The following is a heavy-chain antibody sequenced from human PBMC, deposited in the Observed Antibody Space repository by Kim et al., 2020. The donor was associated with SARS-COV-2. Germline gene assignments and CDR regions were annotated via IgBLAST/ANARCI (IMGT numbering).Heavy chain of an antibody. CDR2: IYYSGST. D-gene: IGHD3-22*01. V-gene: IGHV4-61*01. CDR1: GGSVSSGSYY. J-gene: IGHJ4*02. CDR3: ARGFSYYDSSGYSPFDY. Sequence: SETLSLTCTVSGGSVSSGSYYWSWIRQPPGKGLEWIGYIYYSGSTNYNPSLKSRVTISVDTSKNQFSLKLSSVTAADTAVYYCARGFSYYDSSGYSPFDYWGQGTLVTVSS.